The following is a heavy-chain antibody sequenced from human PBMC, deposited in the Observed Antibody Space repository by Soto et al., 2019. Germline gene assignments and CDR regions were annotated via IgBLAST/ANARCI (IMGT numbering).Heavy chain of an antibody. CDR2: ISARGGSS. J-gene: IGHJ4*02. Sequence: EVQLLESGGGLVQPGGSLRLSCVASGFSFSSYAMVWVRQAPGKVLEWVSVISARGGSSYFADTVKGRFTISRDNSKNLLSLEMNSLRAEDTAIYFCAKGSIEYSASVDNWGQGTLVLVSS. V-gene: IGHV3-23*01. CDR3: AKGSIEYSASVDN. CDR1: GFSFSSYA. D-gene: IGHD5-12*01.